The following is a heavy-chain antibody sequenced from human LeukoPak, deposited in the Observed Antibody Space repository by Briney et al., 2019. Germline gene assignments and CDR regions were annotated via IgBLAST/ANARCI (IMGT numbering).Heavy chain of an antibody. Sequence: SETLSLTCTVSGGSISSYYWSWIRQPPGKGLEWIGYIYYSGSTNYNPSLKSRVTISVDTSKNQFSLKLSSVTAADTAVYYCARALLGYCSSTSCYLSLFDYWGQGTLVTVST. D-gene: IGHD2-2*01. V-gene: IGHV4-59*08. CDR2: IYYSGST. CDR3: ARALLGYCSSTSCYLSLFDY. CDR1: GGSISSYY. J-gene: IGHJ4*02.